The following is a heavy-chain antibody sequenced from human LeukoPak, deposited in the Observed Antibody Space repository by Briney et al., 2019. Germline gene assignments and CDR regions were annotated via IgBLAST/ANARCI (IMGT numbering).Heavy chain of an antibody. Sequence: PGGSLRLSCAASGFTFSSSAMSWVRQAPGKGLEWVSNISASGSGGSTYYADSVKGRFTISRDNSKNTLYLQMNSLRAEDTAVYYCAREDSRGTQQLVLDYWGQGTLVTVSS. V-gene: IGHV3-23*01. CDR1: GFTFSSSA. CDR3: AREDSRGTQQLVLDY. CDR2: ISASGSGGST. D-gene: IGHD6-13*01. J-gene: IGHJ4*02.